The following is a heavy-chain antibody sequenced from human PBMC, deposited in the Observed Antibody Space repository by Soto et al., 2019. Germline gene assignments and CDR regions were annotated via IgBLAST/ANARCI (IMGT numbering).Heavy chain of an antibody. CDR3: ARDMGKVSSQRLYYYYGMDV. V-gene: IGHV1-18*01. Sequence: GASVKVSCKASGYTFTSYGISWVRQAPGQGLEWMGWISAYNGNTNYAQKLQGRVTMTTDTSTSTAYMELRSLRSDDTAVYYCARDMGKVSSQRLYYYYGMDVWGQGTTVTVSS. J-gene: IGHJ6*02. D-gene: IGHD1-1*01. CDR2: ISAYNGNT. CDR1: GYTFTSYG.